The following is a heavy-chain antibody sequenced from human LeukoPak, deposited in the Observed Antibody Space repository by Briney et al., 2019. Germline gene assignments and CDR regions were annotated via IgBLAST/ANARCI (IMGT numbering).Heavy chain of an antibody. CDR3: ASFKGGSGSYYFDY. CDR1: GGSISSSSYY. V-gene: IGHV4-39*01. J-gene: IGHJ4*02. Sequence: PSETLSLTCTVSGGSISSSSYYWGWIRQPPGKGLEWIGSIYYSGSTYYNPSLKSRVTISVDTSKNQFSLKLSSVTAADTAVYYCASFKGGSGSYYFDYWGQGTLVTVSS. CDR2: IYYSGST. D-gene: IGHD3-10*01.